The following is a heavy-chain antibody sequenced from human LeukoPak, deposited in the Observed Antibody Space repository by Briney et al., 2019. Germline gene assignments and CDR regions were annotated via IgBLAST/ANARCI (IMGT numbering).Heavy chain of an antibody. D-gene: IGHD6-13*01. CDR1: GFTFSSYW. Sequence: AGSLRLSCAASGFTFSSYWMHWVRQAPGKGLVWVSRINSDGSSTSYADSVKGRFTISRDNAKNTLYLQMNSLRAEDTAVYYCARGYSSSWYYYYYGMDVWGQGTTVTVSS. J-gene: IGHJ6*02. CDR2: INSDGSST. CDR3: ARGYSSSWYYYYYGMDV. V-gene: IGHV3-74*01.